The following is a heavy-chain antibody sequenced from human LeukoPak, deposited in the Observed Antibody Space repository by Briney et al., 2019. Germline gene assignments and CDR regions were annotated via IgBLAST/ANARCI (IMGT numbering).Heavy chain of an antibody. D-gene: IGHD3-22*01. CDR2: ISYDGSNR. Sequence: GGSLRLSCTASGFTFSSYAMHWVRQAPGKGLEWVAVISYDGSNRYYADSVKGRFTISRDNSKNTLYLQMNSLRAEDTAVYYCAKGPRPTMIVAITRPKYFQHWGQGTRVTVSS. J-gene: IGHJ1*01. CDR3: AKGPRPTMIVAITRPKYFQH. CDR1: GFTFSSYA. V-gene: IGHV3-30*04.